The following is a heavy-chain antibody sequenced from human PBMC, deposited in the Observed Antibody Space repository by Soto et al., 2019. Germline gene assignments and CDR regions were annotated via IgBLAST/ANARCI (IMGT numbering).Heavy chain of an antibody. J-gene: IGHJ5*02. Sequence: SETLSLTCAVSGGSISSTTWWSWVRQPPGKGLEWIGEIHHDGSTNYNPSLKSRVTISVDKSKNQFSLKLSSVTAADTAVYYCARWWSGSRQGFDPWGQGTLVTVSS. CDR3: ARWWSGSRQGFDP. V-gene: IGHV4-4*02. CDR1: GGSISSTTW. CDR2: IHHDGST. D-gene: IGHD3-3*01.